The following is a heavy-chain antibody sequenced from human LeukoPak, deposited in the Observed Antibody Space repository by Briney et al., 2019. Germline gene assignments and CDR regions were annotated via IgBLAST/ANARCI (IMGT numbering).Heavy chain of an antibody. CDR3: ARSYSSGWYVGY. D-gene: IGHD6-19*01. CDR1: GFTFSSYD. Sequence: PGGSLRLSCAASGFTFSSYDMHWVRQATGKGLEWVSAIGTAGDTYYPGSVKGRFTISRENAKNSLYLQMNSLRAGDTAVYYCARSYSSGWYVGYWGQGTLVTVSS. CDR2: IGTAGDT. J-gene: IGHJ4*02. V-gene: IGHV3-13*01.